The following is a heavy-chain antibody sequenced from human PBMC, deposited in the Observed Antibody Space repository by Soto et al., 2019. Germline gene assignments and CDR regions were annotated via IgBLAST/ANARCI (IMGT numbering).Heavy chain of an antibody. J-gene: IGHJ6*02. CDR2: ISGSGGST. CDR3: AKGSIKGTGYCYYGMDV. V-gene: IGHV3-23*01. CDR1: GFTFSSYA. Sequence: GGSLRLSCAASGFTFSSYAMSWVRQAPGKGLEWVSAISGSGGSTYYADSVKGRFTISRDNSKNTLYLQMNSLRAEDTAVYYCAKGSIKGTGYCYYGMDVWGQGTTVTVSS. D-gene: IGHD1-1*01.